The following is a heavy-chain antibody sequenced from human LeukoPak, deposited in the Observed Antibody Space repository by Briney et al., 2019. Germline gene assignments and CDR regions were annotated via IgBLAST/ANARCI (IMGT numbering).Heavy chain of an antibody. CDR1: GFTFSTYW. CDR2: INQDGSQK. D-gene: IGHD2-8*01. J-gene: IGHJ4*02. Sequence: PGGSLRLSCAASGFTFSTYWMSWVRQAPGKGLEWVANINQDGSQKRYVDSVQGRFTISRDNTKNSLFLQMNSLRAEDTAVYYCARLKDDVTKLDYWGQGTVVSVSS. CDR3: ARLKDDVTKLDY. V-gene: IGHV3-7*01.